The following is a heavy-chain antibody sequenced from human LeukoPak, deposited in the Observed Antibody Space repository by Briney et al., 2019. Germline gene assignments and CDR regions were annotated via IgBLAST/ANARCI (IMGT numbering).Heavy chain of an antibody. J-gene: IGHJ6*03. CDR1: GGSISSYY. V-gene: IGHV4-4*07. CDR2: IYTSGST. Sequence: SETLSLTCTVSGGSISSYYWSWIRQPAGKGLEWIGRIYTSGSTNYNPSLKSRVTMSVDTSKNQFSLKLSSVTAADTAVYYCARDRGYSYGYYYYYYYMDVWGKGTTVTVSS. CDR3: ARDRGYSYGYYYYYYYMDV. D-gene: IGHD5-18*01.